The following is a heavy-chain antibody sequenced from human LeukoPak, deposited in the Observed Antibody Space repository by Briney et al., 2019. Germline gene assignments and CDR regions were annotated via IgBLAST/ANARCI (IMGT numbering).Heavy chain of an antibody. V-gene: IGHV3-30*04. J-gene: IGHJ4*02. CDR3: VKEAYYGWGSSPTFYLDY. D-gene: IGHD3-10*01. Sequence: GSLGLSCLASGFSFRDSVLHWVGQPPGKGLEGVPVISHDVKTTYYADSAKGRFTISRDNSRNTVFLQMNRLRPEDTAVYYCVKEAYYGWGSSPTFYLDYWGQGTRVTVSS. CDR2: ISHDVKTT. CDR1: GFSFRDSV.